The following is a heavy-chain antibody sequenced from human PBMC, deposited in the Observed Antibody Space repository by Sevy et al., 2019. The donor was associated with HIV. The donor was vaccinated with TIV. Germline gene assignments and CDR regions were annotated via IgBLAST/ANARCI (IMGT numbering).Heavy chain of an antibody. CDR3: AKEVYHDLRSGSYKYFDY. J-gene: IGHJ4*02. Sequence: GGSLRLSCAASGFTFSNFAMSWVRQPPGKGLEWISGISGSGNGPNWSDSVKGRFTISRDNSKNTLYLLMDSLRVEDTAIYYCAKEVYHDLRSGSYKYFDYWGQGILVTVS. CDR2: ISGSGNGP. V-gene: IGHV3-23*01. CDR1: GFTFSNFA. D-gene: IGHD3-3*01.